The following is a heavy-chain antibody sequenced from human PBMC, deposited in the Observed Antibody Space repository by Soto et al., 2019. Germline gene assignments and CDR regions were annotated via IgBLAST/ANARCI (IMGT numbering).Heavy chain of an antibody. V-gene: IGHV4-39*07. CDR2: INCSGST. J-gene: IGHJ4*02. Sequence: PSETLSLTCTVSGGSISSSSYYWGWIRQPPGKVLEWIGSINCSGSTYYNPSLKSRVTVSVDTSKNHLSLHLNSVIAEDTAVYYCATRENIDTVLLWGQGTPVTVSS. CDR1: GGSISSSSYY. CDR3: ATRENIDTVLL. D-gene: IGHD3-9*01.